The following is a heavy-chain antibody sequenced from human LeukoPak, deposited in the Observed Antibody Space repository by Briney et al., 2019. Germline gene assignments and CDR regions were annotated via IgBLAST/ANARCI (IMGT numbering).Heavy chain of an antibody. J-gene: IGHJ2*01. CDR2: IYYSGTT. CDR3: ARATTHYWYFDL. D-gene: IGHD1/OR15-1a*01. V-gene: IGHV4-39*02. Sequence: PSETLSLTCTVSSGSISSSNYCWGWIRQPPGKGLEWIGSIYYSGTTYYNPPLKSRVTISVDTSKKQLSLHLSSVTAADTAVYYCARATTHYWYFDLWGRGTLVTVSS. CDR1: SGSISSSNYC.